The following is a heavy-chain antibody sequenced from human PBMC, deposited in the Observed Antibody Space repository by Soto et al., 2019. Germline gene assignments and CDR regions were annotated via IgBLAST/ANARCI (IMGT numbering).Heavy chain of an antibody. V-gene: IGHV2-5*02. CDR3: AHVYGEMSRS. CDR2: IYWEDSK. CDR1: GFSLTTDRVC. D-gene: IGHD3-10*01. Sequence: QITLKESGPTLVKPTQTLTLTCTFSGFSLTTDRVCVGWIRQPPGEALEWLSVIYWEDSKTYRPSLESRLTITKDTSKNQVALTMPNMASLDTATYYCAHVYGEMSRSWGQGTLVTVSS. J-gene: IGHJ5*02.